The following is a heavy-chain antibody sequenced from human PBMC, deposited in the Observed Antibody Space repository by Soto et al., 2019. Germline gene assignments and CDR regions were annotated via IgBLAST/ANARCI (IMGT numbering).Heavy chain of an antibody. J-gene: IGHJ4*02. V-gene: IGHV4-39*01. CDR1: GGSISSSSYY. Sequence: SETLSLTCTVSGGSISSSSYYWGWIRQPPGKGLEWIGRNYYSGSTYFIPSLKSRVTISADTSKIQFSLKLSSVTAADTSVYYCATLGILRYFDWLRAFDYWGQGTLVTVSS. D-gene: IGHD3-9*01. CDR2: NYYSGST. CDR3: ATLGILRYFDWLRAFDY.